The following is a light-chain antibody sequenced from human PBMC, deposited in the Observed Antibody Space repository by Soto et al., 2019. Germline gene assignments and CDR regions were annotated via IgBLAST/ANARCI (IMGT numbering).Light chain of an antibody. J-gene: IGKJ2*01. CDR1: QSVDSSY. V-gene: IGKV3-20*01. CDR2: ATS. CDR3: QHYGNSIYT. Sequence: DNVLTQSPGTLSLSPGERATLSCRASQSVDSSYLAWYQQKPGQAPRLLIYATSARATGIPDRFSGSGSATDFTLTINRLEPEDFAVYYCQHYGNSIYTFGQGTKLEIK.